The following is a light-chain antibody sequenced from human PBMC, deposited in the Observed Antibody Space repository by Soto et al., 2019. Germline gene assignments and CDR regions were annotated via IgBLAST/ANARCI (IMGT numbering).Light chain of an antibody. CDR2: GTS. CDR1: QSLNSN. CDR3: QQSYSTPRT. Sequence: MTQSPVILSVSPGERATVSCRASQSLNSNLAWYQQKPGQAPRLLIYGTSSRATGIPDRFSGSGSGTDFTLTISSLQPEDFATYYCQQSYSTPRTFGQGTKVDIK. V-gene: IGKV3D-15*01. J-gene: IGKJ1*01.